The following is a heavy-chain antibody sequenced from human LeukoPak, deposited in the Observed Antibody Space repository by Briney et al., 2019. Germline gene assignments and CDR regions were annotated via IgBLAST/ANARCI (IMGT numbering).Heavy chain of an antibody. D-gene: IGHD4-17*01. J-gene: IGHJ4*02. CDR1: GFTFSTYA. Sequence: GGSLRLSCAASGFTFSTYAMSWVRQAPGKGLEWVSVISGTGGSTYYADSAKGRFTISRDNAKNTLYLQMNSLRPEDTGVYYCATEIRPNDYWGQGTLVTVSS. CDR2: ISGTGGST. CDR3: ATEIRPNDY. V-gene: IGHV3-23*01.